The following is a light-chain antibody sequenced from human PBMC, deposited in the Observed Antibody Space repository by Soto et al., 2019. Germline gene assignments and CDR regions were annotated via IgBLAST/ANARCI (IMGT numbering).Light chain of an antibody. Sequence: QSALTQPASVSGSPGQSITISCTGTSSDIGAYDYVSWHQQHPGKAPKLMIYGVSNRPSGVSNRFSGSKSGNTASLTISGLQAEDEADYYCSSYTRSSTWVFGGGTKLTVL. V-gene: IGLV2-14*01. CDR2: GVS. CDR3: SSYTRSSTWV. J-gene: IGLJ3*02. CDR1: SSDIGAYDY.